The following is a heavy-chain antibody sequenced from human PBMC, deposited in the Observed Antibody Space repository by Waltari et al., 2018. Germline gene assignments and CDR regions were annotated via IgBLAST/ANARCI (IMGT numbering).Heavy chain of an antibody. CDR2: ISDDGSNK. D-gene: IGHD2-15*01. J-gene: IGHJ4*02. CDR1: GFTFSSYG. V-gene: IGHV3-30*18. Sequence: QVQLVESGGGVVQPGRSLRLSCAASGFTFSSYGMHWVRQAPGKGLEWVAVISDDGSNKYYADAGKGRFTISRDNSKNTLYLQMNSLRAEDTAVYYCAKEGGYCSGGSCQGMDYWGQGTLVTVSS. CDR3: AKEGGYCSGGSCQGMDY.